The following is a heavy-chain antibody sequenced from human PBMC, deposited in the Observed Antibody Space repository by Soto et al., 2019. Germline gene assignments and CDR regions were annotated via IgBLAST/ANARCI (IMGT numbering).Heavy chain of an antibody. CDR3: AGNVTSPTPSWARKDYKGVDP. CDR1: GDTIFSSGHY. D-gene: IGHD4-4*01. V-gene: IGHV4-39*01. Sequence: WGTLALTCTVSGDTIFSSGHYWGGIRQPPGKGLEWIGSIYYSGSTHYNPALKSRVSISVDTAKNQFSLKLISVTAADTAMDYCAGNVTSPTPSWARKDYKGVDPGG. J-gene: IGHJ5*02. CDR2: IYYSGST.